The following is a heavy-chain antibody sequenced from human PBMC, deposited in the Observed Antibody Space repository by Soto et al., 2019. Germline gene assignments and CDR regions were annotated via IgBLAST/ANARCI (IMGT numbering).Heavy chain of an antibody. V-gene: IGHV4-61*08. Sequence: SETLSLTCTVSGGSVSSGDYYWSWIRQPPGKGLEWIGNIYYSGSTNYNPSLKSRATISVDTSKNQFSLKLSSVTAADTAVYYCARSSGSEGYYDFWSGYPPGGGMDVWGQGTTVTVSS. D-gene: IGHD3-3*01. CDR3: ARSSGSEGYYDFWSGYPPGGGMDV. CDR2: IYYSGST. J-gene: IGHJ6*02. CDR1: GGSVSSGDYY.